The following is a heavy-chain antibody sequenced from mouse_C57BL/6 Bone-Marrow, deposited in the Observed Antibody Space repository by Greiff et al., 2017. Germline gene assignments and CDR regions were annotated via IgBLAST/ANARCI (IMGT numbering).Heavy chain of an antibody. J-gene: IGHJ1*03. V-gene: IGHV14-4*01. D-gene: IGHD1-1*01. Sequence: VQLQQSGAELVRPGASVKLSCTASGFNIKDDYMHWVKQRPEQGLEWIGWIDPENGDTEYASKFQGKATITADTSSNTAYLPLSSLTSEDTAVYYCTTDYGSLYWYFDVWGTGTTVTVSS. CDR2: IDPENGDT. CDR1: GFNIKDDY. CDR3: TTDYGSLYWYFDV.